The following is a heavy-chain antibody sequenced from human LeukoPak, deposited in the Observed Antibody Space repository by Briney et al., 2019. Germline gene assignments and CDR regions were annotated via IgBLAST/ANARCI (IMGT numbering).Heavy chain of an antibody. CDR1: EFTFVRYA. D-gene: IGHD3-22*01. J-gene: IGHJ4*02. CDR3: AKGVTMIVVVITLDY. Sequence: PGGSLRLSCAASEFTFVRYAMNWVRQAPGKGLEWVSAISGSGGSTYYADSVKGRFTISRDNSKNTLYLQMNSLRAEDTAVYYCAKGVTMIVVVITLDYWGQGTLVTVSS. V-gene: IGHV3-23*01. CDR2: ISGSGGST.